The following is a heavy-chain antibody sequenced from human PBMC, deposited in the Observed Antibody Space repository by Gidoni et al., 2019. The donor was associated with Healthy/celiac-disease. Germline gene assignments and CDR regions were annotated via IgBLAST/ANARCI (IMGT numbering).Heavy chain of an antibody. Sequence: QVQLQQWGAGLLKPPAPLSLTCALSACSFCGYYCSWIRQPPGKGLEWIGEINQIGSTNHHPSLKSRVTISVDTSKNQFSLKLSSVTAADTAVYYCARGGASIAARPNYFQHWGQGTLVTVSS. CDR2: INQIGST. CDR1: ACSFCGYY. CDR3: ARGGASIAARPNYFQH. J-gene: IGHJ1*01. V-gene: IGHV4-34*01. D-gene: IGHD6-6*01.